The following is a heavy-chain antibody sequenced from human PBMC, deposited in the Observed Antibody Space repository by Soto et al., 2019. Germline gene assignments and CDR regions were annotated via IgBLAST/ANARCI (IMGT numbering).Heavy chain of an antibody. CDR2: INHSGST. CDR3: ARGLRDYYDSSGTIDY. J-gene: IGHJ4*02. V-gene: IGHV4-34*01. CDR1: GGSFSGYY. D-gene: IGHD3-22*01. Sequence: QVQLQQWGAGLLKPSETLSLTCAVYGGSFSGYYWSWIRQPPGKGLEWIGEINHSGSTNYNPSLKSRVAISVDTSKNQFALKPSSVTAADTAVYYCARGLRDYYDSSGTIDYWGQGTLVTVSS.